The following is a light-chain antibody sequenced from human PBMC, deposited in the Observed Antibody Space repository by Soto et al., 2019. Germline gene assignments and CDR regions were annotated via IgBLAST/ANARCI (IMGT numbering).Light chain of an antibody. V-gene: IGLV4-69*01. CDR2: INSDGSH. J-gene: IGLJ2*01. CDR1: SGHSRYA. Sequence: QLVLTQSPSASASLGASVKLTCTLSSGHSRYAIAWNQQQPEKGPRYLMRINSDGSHSKGDGIPDRFSGSSSGAERYLTISSLQSEDEAYYYCQTWGTGIQVFGGGTKLTVL. CDR3: QTWGTGIQV.